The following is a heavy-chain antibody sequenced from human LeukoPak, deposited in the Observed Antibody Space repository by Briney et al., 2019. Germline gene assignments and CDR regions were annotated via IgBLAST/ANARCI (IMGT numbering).Heavy chain of an antibody. J-gene: IGHJ3*02. CDR2: IVVGSGNT. Sequence: SLKVSCKASGFTFTTSAVQWVRQTRGQRLERIGLIVVGSGNTDHAQKFQGRLTITRDISTSTAYMELSSLTSDDTAVYYCAAVPNANAWYWDDAFDIWGQGTMVTVSS. D-gene: IGHD2-8*02. V-gene: IGHV1-58*01. CDR1: GFTFTTSA. CDR3: AAVPNANAWYWDDAFDI.